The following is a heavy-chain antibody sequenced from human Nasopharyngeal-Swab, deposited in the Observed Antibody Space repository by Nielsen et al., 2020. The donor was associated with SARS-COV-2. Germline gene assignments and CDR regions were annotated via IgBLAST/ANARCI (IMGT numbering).Heavy chain of an antibody. CDR1: GFTFSSYG. CDR3: ARDKERAGYSSGWYGL. J-gene: IGHJ4*02. V-gene: IGHV3-33*01. Sequence: GESLKISCAASGFTFSSYGMHWVRQAPGKGLEWVAVMWYDGSNKYYADSVKGRFTISRDNSKNTLYLQMNSLRAEDTAVYYCARDKERAGYSSGWYGLGGQGTLVTVSS. CDR2: MWYDGSNK. D-gene: IGHD6-19*01.